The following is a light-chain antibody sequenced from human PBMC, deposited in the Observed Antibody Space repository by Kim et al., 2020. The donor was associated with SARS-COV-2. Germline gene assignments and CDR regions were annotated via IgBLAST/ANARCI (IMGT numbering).Light chain of an antibody. J-gene: IGKJ4*01. CDR3: QHLNSYPLT. Sequence: SRGDRVPIPCRASQGISSYXAWYXXKPGKAPNLLIYAASILQSGVPSSFSGSGSGTEFTLTISSLQPXDFATYYCQHLNSYPLTFGGGTKLEI. V-gene: IGKV1-9*01. CDR2: AAS. CDR1: QGISSY.